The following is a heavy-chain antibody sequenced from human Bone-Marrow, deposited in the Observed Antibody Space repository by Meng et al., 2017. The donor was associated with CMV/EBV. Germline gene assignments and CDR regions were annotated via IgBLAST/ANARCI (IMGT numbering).Heavy chain of an antibody. Sequence: GGSLRLSCAASGFTFSSYSMNWVRQAPGKGLEWVSSISSSSSYIYYADSVKGRFTISRDNAKNSLYLQMNSLRAEDTAVYYCARGGGSSISLFLGYDYSMDVWGQGTTVTVSS. CDR1: GFTFSSYS. J-gene: IGHJ6*02. D-gene: IGHD2-2*01. V-gene: IGHV3-21*01. CDR3: ARGGGSSISLFLGYDYSMDV. CDR2: ISSSSSYI.